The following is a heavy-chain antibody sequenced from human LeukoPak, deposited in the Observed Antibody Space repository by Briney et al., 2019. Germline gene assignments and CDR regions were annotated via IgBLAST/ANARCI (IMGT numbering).Heavy chain of an antibody. CDR3: AKDAQRGFDYSNSLEY. CDR2: IWSDGTEK. D-gene: IGHD4-11*01. V-gene: IGHV3-33*06. J-gene: IGHJ4*02. Sequence: GGSLRLSCAASGFTYSHYGMHWVRQAPGKGLEWVAVIWSDGTEKYYGDAVKGRFTISRDNSRNTLYLQMNSLRGEDTAVYYCAKDAQRGFDYSNSLEYWGQGALVTVSS. CDR1: GFTYSHYG.